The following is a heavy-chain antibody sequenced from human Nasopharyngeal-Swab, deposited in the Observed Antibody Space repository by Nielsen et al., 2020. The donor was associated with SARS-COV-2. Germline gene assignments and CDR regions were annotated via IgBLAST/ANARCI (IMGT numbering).Heavy chain of an antibody. CDR3: GKAVAGTVDY. D-gene: IGHD6-19*01. Sequence: GGSLRLSCAASGFTFSNAWMSWVRQAPGKGLEWVGRIKSKTDGGTTDYTAPVKGRFTISRDDSKNTLYLQMNSLKTEDTAVYYCGKAVAGTVDYWGQGTLVTVSS. CDR1: GFTFSNAW. CDR2: IKSKTDGGTT. J-gene: IGHJ4*02. V-gene: IGHV3-15*01.